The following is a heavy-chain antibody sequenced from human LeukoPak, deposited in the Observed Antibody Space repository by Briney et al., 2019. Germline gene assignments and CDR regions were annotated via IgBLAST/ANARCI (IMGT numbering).Heavy chain of an antibody. D-gene: IGHD6-19*01. CDR1: GFTFSGYS. Sequence: PGGSLRLSCAASGFTFSGYSMNWVRQAPGKGLEWVSSISSSSSYIYYADSVKGRFTISRDNAKNSLYLQMNSLRAEDTAVYYCARGDSSRIDYWGQGTLVTVSS. CDR2: ISSSSSYI. J-gene: IGHJ4*02. CDR3: ARGDSSRIDY. V-gene: IGHV3-21*01.